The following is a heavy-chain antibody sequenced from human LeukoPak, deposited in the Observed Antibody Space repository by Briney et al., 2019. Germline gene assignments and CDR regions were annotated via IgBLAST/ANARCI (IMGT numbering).Heavy chain of an antibody. CDR2: INPSGGST. J-gene: IGHJ6*02. D-gene: IGHD4-17*01. V-gene: IGHV1-46*01. CDR3: AREYGDPRGMYYYGMDV. CDR1: GYIFTSYY. Sequence: GASVKVSCKASGYIFTSYYMHWVRQAPGQGLEWMGIINPSGGSTSYAQKFQGRVTMTRDTSTSTVYMELSSLRSEDTAVYYCAREYGDPRGMYYYGMDVWGQGTTVTVSS.